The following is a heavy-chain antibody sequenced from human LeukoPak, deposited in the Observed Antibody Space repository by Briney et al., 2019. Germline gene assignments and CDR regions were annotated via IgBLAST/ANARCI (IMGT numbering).Heavy chain of an antibody. J-gene: IGHJ5*02. V-gene: IGHV3-30*04. CDR1: GITFKSYA. CDR2: ISYDGSNE. CDR3: AKRGGEVRATYNCFDP. Sequence: GGSLRLSCVAAGITFKSYAMHWVRQAPGKGLEWVASISYDGSNEYYADSVKGRFTISRDNSKNTLYLQMNSLRVEDTAVYYCAKRGGEVRATYNCFDPWGQGTLVTVSS.